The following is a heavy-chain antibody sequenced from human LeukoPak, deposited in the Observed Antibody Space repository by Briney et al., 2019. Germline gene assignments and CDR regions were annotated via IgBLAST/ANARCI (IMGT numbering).Heavy chain of an antibody. J-gene: IGHJ4*02. CDR2: ISSSSSYI. CDR3: ARDTNYYDSSGYYFLVNDY. V-gene: IGHV3-21*01. CDR1: GFTFSSYS. D-gene: IGHD3-22*01. Sequence: GGSLRLSCAASGFTFSSYSMNWVRQAPGKGLEWVSSISSSSSYIYYADSVKGRFTISRGNAKNSLYLQMNSLRAEDTAVYYCARDTNYYDSSGYYFLVNDYWGQGTLVTVSS.